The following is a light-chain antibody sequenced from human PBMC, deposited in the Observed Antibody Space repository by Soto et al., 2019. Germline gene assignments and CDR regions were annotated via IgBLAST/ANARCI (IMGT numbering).Light chain of an antibody. CDR1: SSNIGAGYD. J-gene: IGLJ3*02. CDR3: QSYDSSLSGSGV. CDR2: GNS. Sequence: QSALTQPPSVSGAPGQRVTISCTGSSSNIGAGYDVHWYQQLPGTAPKLFIYGNSNRPSGVPDRFSGSKSGTSASLAITGLQAEDEADYYCQSYDSSLSGSGVFGGGTQLTVL. V-gene: IGLV1-40*01.